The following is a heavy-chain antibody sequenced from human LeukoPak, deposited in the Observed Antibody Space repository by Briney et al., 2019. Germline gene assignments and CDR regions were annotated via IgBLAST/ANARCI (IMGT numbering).Heavy chain of an antibody. CDR2: IYTSGST. V-gene: IGHV4-61*02. CDR1: GGSISSGSYY. D-gene: IGHD3-22*01. CDR3: AREKGYYYDSSGYHPIDY. Sequence: SQTLSLTCTVSGGSISSGSYYWSWIRQPAGKGLEWIGRIYTSGSTNYNPSLKSRVTISVDTSKNQFSLKRSSVTAADTAVYYCAREKGYYYDSSGYHPIDYWGQGTLVTVSS. J-gene: IGHJ4*02.